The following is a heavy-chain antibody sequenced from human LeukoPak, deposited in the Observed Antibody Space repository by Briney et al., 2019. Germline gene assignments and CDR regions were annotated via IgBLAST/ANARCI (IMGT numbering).Heavy chain of an antibody. J-gene: IGHJ4*02. CDR2: ITSSGSYS. D-gene: IGHD2-8*01. V-gene: IGHV3-21*01. CDR1: GFTFTSYS. CDR3: ARGLGLGGYCTNGVCYPTDY. Sequence: PGGSLRLSCAASGFTFTSYSMNWVRQAPGKGLEWVSSITSSGSYSYYADSLKGRFTISRDNAKNSLYLQMSSLRAEDTAVYYCARGLGLGGYCTNGVCYPTDYWGQGTLVTVSS.